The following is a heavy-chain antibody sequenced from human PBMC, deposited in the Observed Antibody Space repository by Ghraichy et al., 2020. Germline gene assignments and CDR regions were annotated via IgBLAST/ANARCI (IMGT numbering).Heavy chain of an antibody. D-gene: IGHD5-24*01. Sequence: SYISRSDSATYYTDSVKGRFTISRDNAKNSLYLQMNSLRAEDTAVYYCARGGWLQNVRVFDHWGQGTLVTVSS. V-gene: IGHV3-11*01. J-gene: IGHJ4*02. CDR2: ISRSDSAT. CDR3: ARGGWLQNVRVFDH.